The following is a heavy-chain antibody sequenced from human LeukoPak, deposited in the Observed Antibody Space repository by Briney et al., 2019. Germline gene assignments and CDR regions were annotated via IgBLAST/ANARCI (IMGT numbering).Heavy chain of an antibody. V-gene: IGHV4-34*01. CDR1: GGSISSYY. D-gene: IGHD3-22*01. CDR2: INHSGST. CDR3: ARSGAYDSSGYSVLPIDY. Sequence: SETLSLTCTVSGGSISSYYWSWIRQPPGKGLEWIGEINHSGSTNYNPSLKSRVTISVDTSKNQFSLKLSSVTAADTAVYYCARSGAYDSSGYSVLPIDYWGQGTLVTVSS. J-gene: IGHJ4*02.